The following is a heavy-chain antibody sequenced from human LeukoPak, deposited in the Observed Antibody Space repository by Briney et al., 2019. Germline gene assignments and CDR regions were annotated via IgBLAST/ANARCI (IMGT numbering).Heavy chain of an antibody. CDR3: AKTEYYYDSSGYLGGFDP. V-gene: IGHV3-23*01. J-gene: IGHJ5*02. CDR2: ISGSGGST. D-gene: IGHD3-22*01. CDR1: GFTFSSYA. Sequence: GSLRLSCAASGFTFSSYAMSWVRQAPGKGLEWVSAISGSGGSTYYADSVKGRFTISRDNSKNTLYLQMNSLRAEDTAVYYCAKTEYYYDSSGYLGGFDPWGQGTLVTVSS.